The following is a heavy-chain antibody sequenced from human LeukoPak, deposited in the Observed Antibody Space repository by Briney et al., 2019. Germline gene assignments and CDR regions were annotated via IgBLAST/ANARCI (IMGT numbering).Heavy chain of an antibody. Sequence: PSETLSLTCTVSGGSISSYYWSWIRQPPGKGLEWIGYTYYSGSTNYNPSLKSRVTISVDTSKNQFSLKLSSVTAADTAVYYCARTYYYGSGSYYRGVGYYYYYMDVWGKGTTVTVSS. D-gene: IGHD3-10*01. J-gene: IGHJ6*03. CDR3: ARTYYYGSGSYYRGVGYYYYYMDV. CDR1: GGSISSYY. V-gene: IGHV4-59*01. CDR2: TYYSGST.